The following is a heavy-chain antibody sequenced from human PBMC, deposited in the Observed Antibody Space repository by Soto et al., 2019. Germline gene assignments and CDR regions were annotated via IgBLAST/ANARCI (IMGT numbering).Heavy chain of an antibody. CDR2: IVPMYRTP. Sequence: SVKVSCKASGGTFSNYAIDWVRQAPGQGLEWMGGIVPMYRTPLYAQKFQGRVTITADEVTSTAYMEVSSLRFDDTALYFCARGPDSVGLGRHWGQVTLVTVSS. V-gene: IGHV1-69*13. CDR3: ARGPDSVGLGRH. CDR1: GGTFSNYA. D-gene: IGHD3-16*01. J-gene: IGHJ4*02.